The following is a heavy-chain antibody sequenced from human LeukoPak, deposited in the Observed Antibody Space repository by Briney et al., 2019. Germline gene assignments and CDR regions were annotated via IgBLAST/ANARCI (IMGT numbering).Heavy chain of an antibody. V-gene: IGHV4-59*08. J-gene: IGHJ3*02. CDR2: IYYSGST. D-gene: IGHD5-18*01. CDR3: ARHDKGGVQLWLRGNDAFDI. CDR1: GGSISSYY. Sequence: PSETLSLTCTVSGGSISSYYWSWIRQPPGKGLEWIGYIYYSGSTNYNPSLKSRVPISVETTKNQFSLKLSSVTAADTAVYYGARHDKGGVQLWLRGNDAFDIWGQGTMVTVSS.